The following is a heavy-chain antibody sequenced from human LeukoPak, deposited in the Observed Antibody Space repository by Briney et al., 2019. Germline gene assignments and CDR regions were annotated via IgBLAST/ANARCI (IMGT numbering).Heavy chain of an antibody. D-gene: IGHD3-10*01. V-gene: IGHV4-4*07. Sequence: PSETLSLTCTVSGGSISSYYWSWIRQPAGKGLEWIGRIYTSGSTNYNPSLKSRVTMSVDTSKNQFSLKLSSVTAADRAVYYCARDRLEYYGSGSYAYYGMDVWGQGTTVTVSS. CDR1: GGSISSYY. J-gene: IGHJ6*02. CDR2: IYTSGST. CDR3: ARDRLEYYGSGSYAYYGMDV.